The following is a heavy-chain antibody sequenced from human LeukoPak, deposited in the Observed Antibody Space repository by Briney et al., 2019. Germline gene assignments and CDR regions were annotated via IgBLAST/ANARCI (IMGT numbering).Heavy chain of an antibody. J-gene: IGHJ4*02. Sequence: SETLSLTCTVSGGSISSYYWSWIRQPPGKGLEWIGNIYYSGSTNYNPSLKSRVTMSVDTSKKQVSLTLNYVTAADTAVYYCARGDSSPDNWGQGTLVTVSS. CDR2: IYYSGST. CDR1: GGSISSYY. V-gene: IGHV4-59*12. CDR3: ARGDSSPDN. D-gene: IGHD1-26*01.